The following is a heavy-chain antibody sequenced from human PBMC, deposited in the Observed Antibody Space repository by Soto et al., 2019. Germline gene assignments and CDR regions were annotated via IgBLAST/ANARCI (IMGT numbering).Heavy chain of an antibody. J-gene: IGHJ4*02. CDR3: AKEGGLSGSYYISSSYYFDY. Sequence: ASVKVSCKASGYTFTSYGISWVRQAPGQGLEWMGWISAYNGNTNYAQKLQGRVTMTTDTSTSTAYMELNSLRAEDTSVYYCAKEGGLSGSYYISSSYYFDYWGQGTLVTAPQ. CDR1: GYTFTSYG. CDR2: ISAYNGNT. D-gene: IGHD1-26*01. V-gene: IGHV1-18*01.